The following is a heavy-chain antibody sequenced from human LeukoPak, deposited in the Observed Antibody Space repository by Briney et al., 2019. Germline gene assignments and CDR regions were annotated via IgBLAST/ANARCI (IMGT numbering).Heavy chain of an antibody. J-gene: IGHJ6*03. CDR2: INHSGST. V-gene: IGHV4-34*01. D-gene: IGHD3-10*01. Sequence: PSETLSLTCTVSGGSISSYYWSWIRQPPGKGLEWIGEINHSGSTNYNPSLKSRVTISVDTSKNQFSLKLSSVTAADTAVYYCARGRRQGSMVRGVISPYYYMDVWGKGTTVTVSS. CDR1: GGSISSYY. CDR3: ARGRRQGSMVRGVISPYYYMDV.